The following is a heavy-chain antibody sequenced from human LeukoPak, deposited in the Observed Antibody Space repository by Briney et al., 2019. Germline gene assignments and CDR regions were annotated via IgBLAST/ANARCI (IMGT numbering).Heavy chain of an antibody. CDR1: GGTFSGYY. Sequence: SETLSLTCAASGGTFSGYYWSWIRQPPGKGLEWIGEINHSGSTNYNPSLKSLVTISVDTSKNQFSLKLSSVTAADTAVYYCCRYYDFWSSYPRAIDIWGQGTMVTVSS. D-gene: IGHD3-3*01. CDR3: CRYYDFWSSYPRAIDI. V-gene: IGHV4-34*08. J-gene: IGHJ3*02. CDR2: INHSGST.